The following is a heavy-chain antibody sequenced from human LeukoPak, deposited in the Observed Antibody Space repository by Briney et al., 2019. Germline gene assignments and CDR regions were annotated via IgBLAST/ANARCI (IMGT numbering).Heavy chain of an antibody. CDR1: GFTFSSYA. Sequence: GGSLRLSCAASGFTFSSYAMSWVRQAPGKGLGWVSAISGSGGSTYYADSVKGRFTISRDNSKNTLYLQMNSLRAEDTAVYYCAKDRIVVVVAATPEWFDPWGQGTLVTVSS. V-gene: IGHV3-23*01. CDR3: AKDRIVVVVAATPEWFDP. CDR2: ISGSGGST. J-gene: IGHJ5*02. D-gene: IGHD2-15*01.